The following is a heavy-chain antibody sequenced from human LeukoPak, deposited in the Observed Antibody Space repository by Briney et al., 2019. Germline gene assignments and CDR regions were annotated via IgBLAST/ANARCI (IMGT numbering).Heavy chain of an antibody. Sequence: GASVKVSCKASGYTFTSYDINWVRQATGQGLEWMGWMNPNSGNTGYAQKFQGRVTITRNTSISTAYMELSSLRSEDTAVYYCARGTYSSSSYYYYYYMDVWGKGTTVTVSS. J-gene: IGHJ6*03. V-gene: IGHV1-8*03. CDR1: GYTFTSYD. CDR2: MNPNSGNT. CDR3: ARGTYSSSSYYYYYYMDV. D-gene: IGHD6-6*01.